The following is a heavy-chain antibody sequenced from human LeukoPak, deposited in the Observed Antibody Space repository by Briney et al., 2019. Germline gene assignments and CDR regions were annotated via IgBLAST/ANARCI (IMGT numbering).Heavy chain of an antibody. CDR3: ARDTWDSSAFDI. V-gene: IGHV4-61*02. CDR2: VYTTGST. J-gene: IGHJ3*02. CDR1: GDSISSGSYS. D-gene: IGHD1-26*01. Sequence: SETLSLTCTVSGDSISSGSYSWNWIRQPAGTGLEWIGRVYTTGSTNYNASLKSRVTISLDTSKNQFSLKLTSVTAADTAVYYCARDTWDSSAFDIWGQGTMVTVSS.